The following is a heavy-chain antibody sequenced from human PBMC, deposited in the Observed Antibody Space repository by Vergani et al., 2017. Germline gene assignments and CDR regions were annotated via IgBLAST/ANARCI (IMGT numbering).Heavy chain of an antibody. Sequence: QLQLQESGPGLVKPSETLSLTCTVSGGSISSSSYYWGWIRQPPGKGLEWIGSIYYSGSTYYNPSLKSRVTISVDTSKNQFSLKLSSVTAADTAVYYCARDYYYYDSSGYYPTFDYWGQGTLVTVSS. CDR1: GGSISSSSYY. CDR3: ARDYYYYDSSGYYPTFDY. V-gene: IGHV4-39*02. CDR2: IYYSGST. D-gene: IGHD3-22*01. J-gene: IGHJ4*02.